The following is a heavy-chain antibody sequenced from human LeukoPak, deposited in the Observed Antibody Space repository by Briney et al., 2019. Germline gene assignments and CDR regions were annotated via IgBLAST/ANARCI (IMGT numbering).Heavy chain of an antibody. CDR1: GFTFSDYY. Sequence: GGSLRLSCAASGFTFSDYYMSSIRQAPGKGLEWDSYISSSGSTISYADSVKGRFTISRDNAKNSLYLQMNSLRAEDTAVYYCARVTSCSGGSCYLGFDYWGQGTLVTVSS. CDR3: ARVTSCSGGSCYLGFDY. V-gene: IGHV3-11*01. D-gene: IGHD2-15*01. J-gene: IGHJ4*02. CDR2: ISSSGSTI.